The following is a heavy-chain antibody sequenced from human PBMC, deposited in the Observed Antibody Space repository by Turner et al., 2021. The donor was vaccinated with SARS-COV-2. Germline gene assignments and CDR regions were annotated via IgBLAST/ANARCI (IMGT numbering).Heavy chain of an antibody. CDR3: ARDDPLGGMDV. V-gene: IGHV3-7*03. CDR2: IRQDGSEK. Sequence: EVQLVETGGDLVQPGGSLRPSCAASGFTLSNYWMSWVRQAPGKGLEWVANIRQDGSEKEYVDSVKGRFTISRDNAKNSLYLQMNSLRVEDTAVYYCARDDPLGGMDVSGQGTTVTVSS. J-gene: IGHJ6*02. CDR1: GFTLSNYW.